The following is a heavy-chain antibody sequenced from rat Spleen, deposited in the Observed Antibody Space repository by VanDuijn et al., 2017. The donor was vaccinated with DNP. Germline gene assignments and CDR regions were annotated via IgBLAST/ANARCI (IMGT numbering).Heavy chain of an antibody. Sequence: EVQLVESGGGLVQPGRSLKLSCAVSGITFSDHNMAWVRQAPKKGLEWVATMSYDGSSTYYRDSVKGRFIISRNNAKSSLYLQMDSLRSDDTAMYYCSSGGPNMVQGNWFAYWGQGTLVTVSS. J-gene: IGHJ3*01. CDR3: SSGGPNMVQGNWFAY. CDR2: MSYDGSST. V-gene: IGHV5-7*01. D-gene: IGHD1-11*01. CDR1: GITFSDHN.